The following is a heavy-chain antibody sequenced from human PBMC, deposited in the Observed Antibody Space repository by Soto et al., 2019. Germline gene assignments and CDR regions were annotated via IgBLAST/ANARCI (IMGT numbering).Heavy chain of an antibody. Sequence: SETLSLTCTVSGGSISSYYWSWIRQPPGKGLEWIGYIYYSGSTNYNPSLKSRVTISVDTSKNQFSLKLSSVTAADTAVYYCARAIPYYDFWSGYYTPGGMDVWGQGTTVT. V-gene: IGHV4-59*01. CDR2: IYYSGST. CDR1: GGSISSYY. J-gene: IGHJ6*02. CDR3: ARAIPYYDFWSGYYTPGGMDV. D-gene: IGHD3-3*01.